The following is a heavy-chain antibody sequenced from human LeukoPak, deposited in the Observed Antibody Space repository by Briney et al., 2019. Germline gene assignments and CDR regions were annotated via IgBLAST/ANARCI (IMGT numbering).Heavy chain of an antibody. CDR3: ARRPTSSGYDPPFDY. V-gene: IGHV4-39*01. Sequence: PSETLSLTCTVSGGAISSSSYYWGWIRQPPGKGLEWIASIYYSGSTYYNPSLKSRVTISVDTSKNQFSLKLSSATAADTAVYYCARRPTSSGYDPPFDYWGQGTLVTVSS. D-gene: IGHD5-12*01. CDR1: GGAISSSSYY. J-gene: IGHJ4*02. CDR2: IYYSGST.